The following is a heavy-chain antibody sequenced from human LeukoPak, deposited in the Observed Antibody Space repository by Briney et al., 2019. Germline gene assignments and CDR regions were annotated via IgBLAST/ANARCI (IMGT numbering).Heavy chain of an antibody. J-gene: IGHJ6*03. V-gene: IGHV3-21*01. CDR2: ITTSASYI. Sequence: GVSLRLSCAASAFSFSNYNMNWVRQAPGKGLEWLSSITTSASYIYYADSVKGRFTISRDNAKNSLYLQLNILRAEDTAVYYCARDPYSGSYSDYYYYYMDVWGKGTTVPVSS. D-gene: IGHD1-26*01. CDR3: ARDPYSGSYSDYYYYYMDV. CDR1: AFSFSNYN.